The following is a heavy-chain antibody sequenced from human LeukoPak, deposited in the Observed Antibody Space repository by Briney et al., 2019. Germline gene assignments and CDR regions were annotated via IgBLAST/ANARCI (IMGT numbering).Heavy chain of an antibody. CDR3: ARGVNFDY. CDR1: GGSFSGYY. J-gene: IGHJ4*02. CDR2: INHSGST. V-gene: IGHV4-34*01. Sequence: SETLSLTCAVYGGSFSGYYWSWIRQPPGKGLEWIGEINHSGSTNYNPSLRSRVTISVDTSKNQFSLKLSSVTAADTAVYYCARGVNFDYWGQGTLVTVSS.